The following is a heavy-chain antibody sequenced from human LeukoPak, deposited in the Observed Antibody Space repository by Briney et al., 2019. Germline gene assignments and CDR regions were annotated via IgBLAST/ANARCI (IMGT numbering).Heavy chain of an antibody. CDR2: IIPIFGTA. CDR1: GGTFSSYA. D-gene: IGHD2-2*01. J-gene: IGHJ5*02. V-gene: IGHV1-69*05. Sequence: GASVKVSCKASGGTFSSYAISWVRQAPGQGLEWMGGIIPIFGTANYAQKFQGRVTITTDESTSTAYMELSSLRSEDTAVYYCARAPDATLPNNWFDPWGQGTLVTVSS. CDR3: ARAPDATLPNNWFDP.